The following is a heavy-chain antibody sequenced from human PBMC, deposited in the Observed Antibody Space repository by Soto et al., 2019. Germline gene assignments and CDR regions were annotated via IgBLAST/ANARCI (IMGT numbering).Heavy chain of an antibody. CDR1: GFTFNNFA. D-gene: IGHD3-9*01. CDR3: AKVRQRFLDILTGATNFDS. V-gene: IGHV3-23*01. CDR2: ISSDGDLR. Sequence: EVHLLGSGGDLVKPGGSLRLSCEVSGFTFNNFAMSWVRQSPGKGLEWVSTISSDGDLRHYAESVKGRFTISRDNSKTSLSLQINSLRAEDTALYFCAKVRQRFLDILTGATNFDSWGQGTLVTVSS. J-gene: IGHJ4*02.